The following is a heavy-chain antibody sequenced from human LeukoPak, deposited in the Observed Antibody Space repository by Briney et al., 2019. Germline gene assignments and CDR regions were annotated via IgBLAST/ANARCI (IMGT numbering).Heavy chain of an antibody. J-gene: IGHJ4*02. CDR2: VSSSGSYI. Sequence: GGSLRLSCAASGFTFSSYSMNWVRQAPGKGLEWVSSVSSSGSYIYYADSVKGRFTISRDNAKNSLYLQMNSLRAEDTAVYFCARTYYYDGLFDYWGQGTLVTVSS. CDR1: GFTFSSYS. CDR3: ARTYYYDGLFDY. D-gene: IGHD3-22*01. V-gene: IGHV3-21*01.